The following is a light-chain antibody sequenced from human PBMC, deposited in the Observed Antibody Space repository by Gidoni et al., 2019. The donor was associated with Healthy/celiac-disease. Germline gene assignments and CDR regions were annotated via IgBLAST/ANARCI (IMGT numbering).Light chain of an antibody. CDR2: DTS. CDR3: LLSYSGAGRMV. V-gene: IGLV7-46*01. CDR1: TGAVTSGHY. Sequence: QAVVTQEPSLTVSPGGTVTLTCGSSTGAVTSGHYPYWFQQKPGQAPRTLIYDTSNKHSWTPARFSGSLLGGKAALTLSGAQPEDEAEYYCLLSYSGAGRMVFGGGTKLTVL. J-gene: IGLJ2*01.